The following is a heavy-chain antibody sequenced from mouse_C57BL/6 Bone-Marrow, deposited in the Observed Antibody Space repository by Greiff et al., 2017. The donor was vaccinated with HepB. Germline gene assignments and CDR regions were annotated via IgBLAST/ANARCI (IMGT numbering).Heavy chain of an antibody. D-gene: IGHD4-1*01. CDR3: AREETGTGY. Sequence: QVQLQQSGAELAKPGASVKLSCKASGYTFTSYWMHWVKQRPGQGLEWIGYINPSSGYTKYNQKFKDKATLTADKSSRTAYMQLSSLTYEDSAVYYCAREETGTGYWGQGTTLTVSS. CDR2: INPSSGYT. CDR1: GYTFTSYW. V-gene: IGHV1-7*01. J-gene: IGHJ2*01.